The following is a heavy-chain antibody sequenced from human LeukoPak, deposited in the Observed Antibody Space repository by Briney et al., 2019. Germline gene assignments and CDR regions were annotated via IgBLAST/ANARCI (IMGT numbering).Heavy chain of an antibody. CDR3: ARHNFARPFDY. CDR1: GGSISSYY. D-gene: IGHD6-6*01. V-gene: IGHV4-59*08. Sequence: KSSETLSLTCTVSGGSISSYYWSWIRQPPGKGLEWIGYIYYSGSTNYNPSLKSRVTISVDTSKNQFSLKLSSVTAADTAVYYCARHNFARPFDYWGQGTLVTVSS. J-gene: IGHJ4*02. CDR2: IYYSGST.